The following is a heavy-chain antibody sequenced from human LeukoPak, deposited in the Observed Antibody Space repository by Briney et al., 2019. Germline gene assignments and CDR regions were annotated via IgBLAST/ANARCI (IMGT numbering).Heavy chain of an antibody. D-gene: IGHD3-10*01. V-gene: IGHV4-59*01. Sequence: PSETLSLTCTVSGGSISSYYWSWNRQPPGKGLEWIGYIYYSGSTNYNPSLKSRVTISVDTSKNQFSLKLSSVTAADTAVYYCARVYYYGSGSYRNWFDPWGQGTLVTVSS. J-gene: IGHJ5*02. CDR1: GGSISSYY. CDR2: IYYSGST. CDR3: ARVYYYGSGSYRNWFDP.